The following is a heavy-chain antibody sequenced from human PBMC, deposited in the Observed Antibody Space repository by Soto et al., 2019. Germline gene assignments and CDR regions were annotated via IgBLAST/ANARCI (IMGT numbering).Heavy chain of an antibody. V-gene: IGHV4-34*01. Sequence: SETLSLTCAVYGGSFSGYYWRWIRQSPWTVMEWSGEINHGGSTYYNPSLNSRVTLSIDMTNNHVSLILNSVTAADTAVYYCARVGPCVPYYYDRSPYTFENWFDPWGQGTLVTVSS. CDR1: GGSFSGYY. J-gene: IGHJ5*02. D-gene: IGHD3-22*01. CDR2: INHGGST. CDR3: ARVGPCVPYYYDRSPYTFENWFDP.